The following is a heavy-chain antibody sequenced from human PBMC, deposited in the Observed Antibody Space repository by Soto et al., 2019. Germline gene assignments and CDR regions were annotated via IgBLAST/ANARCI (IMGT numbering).Heavy chain of an antibody. V-gene: IGHV1-69*01. J-gene: IGHJ6*02. CDR2: IIPIFGTA. CDR1: GGTFSSYA. CDR3: ARSGPAATAMFGYYYYYGMDV. D-gene: IGHD5-18*01. Sequence: QVQLVQSGAEVKKPGSSVTVSCKASGGTFSSYAISWVRQAPGQGLEWMGGIIPIFGTANYAQKFQGRVTITADESTSTAYLELSSLRSEDTAVYYCARSGPAATAMFGYYYYYGMDVWGQGTTVTVSS.